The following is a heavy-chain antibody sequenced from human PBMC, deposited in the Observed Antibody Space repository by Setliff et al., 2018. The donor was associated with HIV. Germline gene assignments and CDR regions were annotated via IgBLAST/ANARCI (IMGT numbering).Heavy chain of an antibody. CDR2: IYTSGNT. Sequence: PSETLSLTCTVSGASISTDYWSWIRQSPGKGLEWIGHIYTSGNTNYNPSLKSRVNISIDTSKNQFSLKLTSVTAADTAVYSCAREDALTQQFDSWGQGTLVTVSS. J-gene: IGHJ4*02. V-gene: IGHV4-4*08. CDR3: AREDALTQQFDS. CDR1: GASISTDY. D-gene: IGHD6-13*01.